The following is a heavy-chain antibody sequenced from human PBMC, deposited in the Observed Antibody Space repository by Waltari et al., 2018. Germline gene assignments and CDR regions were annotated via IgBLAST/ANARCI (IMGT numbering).Heavy chain of an antibody. D-gene: IGHD2-8*02. CDR2: INHSGST. Sequence: QVQLQQWGAGLLKPSETLSLTCAVYGGSFSGYYWSWIRQPPGKGLEWIGEINHSGSTNYNPSLKSRVTISVDTSKNQFSLKLSSVTDADTAVYYCATRKARTGYMDVWGKGTTVTISS. CDR1: GGSFSGYY. CDR3: ATRKARTGYMDV. J-gene: IGHJ6*03. V-gene: IGHV4-34*01.